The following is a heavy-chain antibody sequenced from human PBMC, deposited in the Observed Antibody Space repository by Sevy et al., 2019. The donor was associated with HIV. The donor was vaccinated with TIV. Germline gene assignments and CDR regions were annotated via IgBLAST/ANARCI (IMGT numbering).Heavy chain of an antibody. D-gene: IGHD6-13*01. CDR3: AKSWGSITAAGLDY. CDR2: VSSSSDYI. Sequence: GGSLRLSCVASGFTFSSYSMHWVRQAPGKGLEWVSSVSSSSDYIYYADSVKGRLTISRDNAKNSPYLQMNSLRAEDTAVYYCAKSWGSITAAGLDYWGQGTLVTVSS. V-gene: IGHV3-21*01. J-gene: IGHJ4*02. CDR1: GFTFSSYS.